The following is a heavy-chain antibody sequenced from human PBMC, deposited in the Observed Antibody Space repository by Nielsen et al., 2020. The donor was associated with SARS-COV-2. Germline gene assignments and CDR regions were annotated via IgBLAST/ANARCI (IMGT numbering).Heavy chain of an antibody. J-gene: IGHJ4*02. D-gene: IGHD2-2*01. CDR3: ARGWSYCSSTSCYLFFGDY. V-gene: IGHV1-2*06. CDR2: INPNSGGT. CDR1: GYTFTGYY. Sequence: ASVKVSCKASGYTFTGYYVHWVRQAPGQGLEWMGRINPNSGGTNYAQKFQGRVTMTRDTSISTAYMELSRLRSDDTAVYYCARGWSYCSSTSCYLFFGDYWGQGTLVTVSS.